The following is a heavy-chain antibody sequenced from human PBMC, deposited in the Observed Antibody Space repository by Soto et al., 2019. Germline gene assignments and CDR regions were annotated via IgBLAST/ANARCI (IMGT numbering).Heavy chain of an antibody. V-gene: IGHV3-23*01. Sequence: GGSLRLSCAASGFTFSSYAMSWVRQAPGKGLEWVSAISGSGGSTYYADSVKGRFTISRDNSKNTLYLQMNSLRAEDTAVYYCAKAGVDYDILTGWGPAHYWGQGTLVTVSS. J-gene: IGHJ4*02. D-gene: IGHD3-9*01. CDR3: AKAGVDYDILTGWGPAHY. CDR2: ISGSGGST. CDR1: GFTFSSYA.